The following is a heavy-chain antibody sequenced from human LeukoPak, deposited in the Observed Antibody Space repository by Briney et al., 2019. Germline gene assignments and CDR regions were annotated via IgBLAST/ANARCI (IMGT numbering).Heavy chain of an antibody. J-gene: IGHJ4*02. Sequence: GGSLRLSCAASGFTFSTFWMSWVRQAPGKGLEWVANIRQDGSEKYYVDSVKGRFIISRDNAKNSLYLQMNSLRAEDTAVYYCARDRGSQDYWGQGTLVTVSS. CDR2: IRQDGSEK. V-gene: IGHV3-7*05. CDR1: GFTFSTFW. CDR3: ARDRGSQDY. D-gene: IGHD3-10*01.